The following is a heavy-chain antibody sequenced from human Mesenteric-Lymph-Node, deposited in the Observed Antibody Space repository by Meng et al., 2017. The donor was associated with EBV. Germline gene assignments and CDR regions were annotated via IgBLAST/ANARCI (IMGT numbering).Heavy chain of an antibody. CDR3: ARGMATII. CDR1: GGRLSCVY. D-gene: IGHD5-24*01. V-gene: IGHV4-34*01. CDR2: INHSGIT. J-gene: IGHJ4*02. Sequence: SGGLLIPAALVHAHCSVWGGRLSCVYGSWLRQPSVMRLGWIGEINHSGITNYNPSLKSRVTLSVETSKNQFSLKLSSVPAADTSVYYCARGMATIIWGQGTLVTVSS.